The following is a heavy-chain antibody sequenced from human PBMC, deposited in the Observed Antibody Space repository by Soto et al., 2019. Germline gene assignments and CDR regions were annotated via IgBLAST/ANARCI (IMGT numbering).Heavy chain of an antibody. D-gene: IGHD1-26*01. V-gene: IGHV3-23*01. CDR1: VFTLSSYA. Sequence: GSLRLSCAASVFTLSSYAMSWVRQAPEKGLEWVSAISGSGGSTYYADSVKGRFTISRDNSKNTLYLQMNSLRAEDTAVYYCARNRLGAANSAPPYYYFGMDVWGQGTTVTVSS. CDR2: ISGSGGST. J-gene: IGHJ6*02. CDR3: ARNRLGAANSAPPYYYFGMDV.